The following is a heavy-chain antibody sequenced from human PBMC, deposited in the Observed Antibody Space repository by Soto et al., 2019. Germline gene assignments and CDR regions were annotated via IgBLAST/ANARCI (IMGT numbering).Heavy chain of an antibody. V-gene: IGHV3-30*04. D-gene: IGHD2-15*01. CDR1: GFTFSSYS. Sequence: GGSLRLSCAVSGFTFSSYSMHWVRQDPDMGLEWVTFISFAGNNKYYADSVKGRFTISRDNSNNMVYLEMNSLRPDDTAVYYCARDRQKALVVVAATGGFDYWGQGTPVTVSS. CDR3: ARDRQKALVVVAATGGFDY. CDR2: ISFAGNNK. J-gene: IGHJ4*02.